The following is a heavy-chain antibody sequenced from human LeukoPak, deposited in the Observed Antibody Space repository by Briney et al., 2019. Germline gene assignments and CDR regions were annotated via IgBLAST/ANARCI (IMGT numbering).Heavy chain of an antibody. D-gene: IGHD3-10*01. J-gene: IGHJ4*02. V-gene: IGHV3-23*01. CDR1: GFTFSTYC. CDR2: IGISGVTT. Sequence: GGSLRLSCAASGFTFSTYCMSWVRQAPGKGLEWVSGIGISGVTTYYADSVKGRFTISRDNSKNTLYLQMNSLRAEDTAFYYCAKDYGSGSYYNLPDYWGQGTLVTVSS. CDR3: AKDYGSGSYYNLPDY.